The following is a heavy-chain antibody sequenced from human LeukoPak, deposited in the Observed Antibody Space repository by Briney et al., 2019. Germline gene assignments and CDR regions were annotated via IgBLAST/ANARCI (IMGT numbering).Heavy chain of an antibody. CDR1: GFTFRSYG. CDR3: AREDTAARSEGDAFDI. J-gene: IGHJ3*02. CDR2: MSNDGRKK. D-gene: IGHD6-6*01. V-gene: IGHV3-30*19. Sequence: GGSLRLSCAASGFTFRSYGMHWVRQAPGEGLEWVAYMSNDGRKKHYADSVKGRFTISRDNSKNTLYLQMNSLRGEDTAVYYCAREDTAARSEGDAFDIWGQGTMVTV.